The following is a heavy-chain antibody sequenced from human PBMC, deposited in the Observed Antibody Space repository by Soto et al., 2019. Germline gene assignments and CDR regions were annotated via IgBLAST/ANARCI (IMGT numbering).Heavy chain of an antibody. J-gene: IGHJ4*02. CDR1: GYTFTSYY. V-gene: IGHV1-46*01. D-gene: IGHD3-3*01. CDR3: ARDARDFWSGYYTSYYFDY. CDR2: INPSGGST. Sequence: GASVKVSCKASGYTFTSYYMHWVRQAPGQGLEWMGIINPSGGSTSYAQKFQGRVTMTRDTSTSTVYMELSSLRSEDTAVYYCARDARDFWSGYYTSYYFDYWGQGTLVTVSS.